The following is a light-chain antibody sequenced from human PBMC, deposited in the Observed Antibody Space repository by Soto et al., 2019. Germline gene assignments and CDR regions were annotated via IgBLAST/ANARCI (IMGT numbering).Light chain of an antibody. CDR2: GAS. CDR1: QTISGS. CDR3: QQYNKWPPIT. J-gene: IGKJ5*01. V-gene: IGKV3-15*01. Sequence: EFVLTQSPGTLSLSPGERATLSCRASQTISGSLLAWYQHKPGQAPRLLISGASTRATGIPARFSGSGSGTEFTLTIISLQSEDRAVYYCQQYNKWPPITFGQGTRLEIK.